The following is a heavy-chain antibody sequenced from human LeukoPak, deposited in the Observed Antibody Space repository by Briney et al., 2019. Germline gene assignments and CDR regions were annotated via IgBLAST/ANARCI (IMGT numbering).Heavy chain of an antibody. CDR2: INGNGRST. CDR3: AMTDY. CDR1: GLTFSSNA. V-gene: IGHV3-23*01. J-gene: IGHJ4*02. Sequence: GGSLRLSCAASGLTFSSNAMSWVRQAAGKGLDWVSSINGNGRSTYYADSVKGRFTISRDNSKNTLYLQMNSLRAEDTAVYYCAMTDYWGQGTLVTVSS.